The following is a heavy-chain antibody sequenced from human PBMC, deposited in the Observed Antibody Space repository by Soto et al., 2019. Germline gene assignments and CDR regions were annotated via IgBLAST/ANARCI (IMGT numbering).Heavy chain of an antibody. V-gene: IGHV4-31*03. CDR3: ASVGGINWFDP. Sequence: QVQLQESGPGLVKPSQTLSLTCTVSGGSISSGGYYWSWIRQHPGKGLEWIGYIYYSGSTYYNPPLKVRVTISLDTSKNPSSLKLRSLTAADTAVYYCASVGGINWFDPWGQGTLVTVSS. J-gene: IGHJ5*02. CDR1: GGSISSGGYY. CDR2: IYYSGST. D-gene: IGHD3-16*01.